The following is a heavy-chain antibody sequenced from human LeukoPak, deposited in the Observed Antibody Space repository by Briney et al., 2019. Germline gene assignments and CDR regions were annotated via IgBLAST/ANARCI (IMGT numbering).Heavy chain of an antibody. CDR2: ISSGSTYI. CDR3: ARLGYCSGGSCSSFDY. V-gene: IGHV3-21*01. CDR1: GFTFSSYV. J-gene: IGHJ4*02. D-gene: IGHD2-15*01. Sequence: KAGGSLRLSCAASGFTFSSYVMNWVRQAPGKGLEWVSSISSGSTYIYYADSVKGRFTISRDNAKNSLYLQMNSLRAEETAVYYCARLGYCSGGSCSSFDYWGQGTLVTVSS.